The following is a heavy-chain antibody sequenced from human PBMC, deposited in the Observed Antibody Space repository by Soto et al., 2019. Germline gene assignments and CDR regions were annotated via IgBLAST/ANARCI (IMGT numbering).Heavy chain of an antibody. V-gene: IGHV3-21*03. CDR3: AREYCSGGSCYSGFDY. D-gene: IGHD2-15*01. CDR1: GFTFSSYS. CDR2: ISSSSSYI. J-gene: IGHJ4*02. Sequence: EVQLVESGGGLVKPGGSLRLSCAASGFTFSSYSMNWVRQAPGKGLEWVSSISSSSSYIYYADSVKGRFTISRDNAKNSLYLQMNSLRAEDTAVYYCAREYCSGGSCYSGFDYWGQGTLVTVSS.